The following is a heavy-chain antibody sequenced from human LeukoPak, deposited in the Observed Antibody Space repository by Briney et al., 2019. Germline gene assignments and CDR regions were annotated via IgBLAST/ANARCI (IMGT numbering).Heavy chain of an antibody. CDR2: ISSSSSYI. V-gene: IGHV3-21*04. J-gene: IGHJ6*02. CDR1: GFTFSSYS. CDR3: ETGYSYGYYYYYGMDV. D-gene: IGHD5-18*01. Sequence: GGSLRLSCAASGFTFSSYSMNWVRQAPGKGLEWVSSISSSSSYIYYADSVKGRFTISRDNAKNSLYLQMNSLRAEDTAVYYCETGYSYGYYYYYGMDVWGQGTTVTVSS.